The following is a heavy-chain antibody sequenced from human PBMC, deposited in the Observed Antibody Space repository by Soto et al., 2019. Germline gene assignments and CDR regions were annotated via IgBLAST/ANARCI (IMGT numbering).Heavy chain of an antibody. V-gene: IGHV3-23*01. J-gene: IGHJ4*02. CDR3: AKDGGDFWSAYRNNEY. CDR1: GFTFSSYA. D-gene: IGHD3-3*01. Sequence: VQLLESGGGLVQPGGSLRVSCAASGFTFSSYAMSWVRQAPGKGLEWVSGISGSGGSTYYADSVRGRFTPSRDNSKNTLYLQMNSLRAEDTAVYYCAKDGGDFWSAYRNNEYWGQGTLVTVSS. CDR2: ISGSGGST.